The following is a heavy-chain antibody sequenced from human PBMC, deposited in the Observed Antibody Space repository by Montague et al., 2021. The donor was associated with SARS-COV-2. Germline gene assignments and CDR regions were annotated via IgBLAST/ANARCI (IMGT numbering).Heavy chain of an antibody. J-gene: IGHJ4*02. D-gene: IGHD1-26*01. CDR2: TDYRSKWTS. CDR3: VRDTGAAQAGFDA. V-gene: IGHV6-1*01. CDR1: GDSVSSNSAA. Sequence: CAISGDSVSSNSAAWTWIRQSPSRGLEWLGRTDYRSKWTSDYATSVEGRISIDPDTSKNQFFLHLRSVTPEDTGVYYCVRDTGAAQAGFDAWGQGTLVTVSS.